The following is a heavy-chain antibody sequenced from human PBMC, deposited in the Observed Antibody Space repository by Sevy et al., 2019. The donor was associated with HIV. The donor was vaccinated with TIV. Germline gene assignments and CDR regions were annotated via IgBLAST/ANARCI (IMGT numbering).Heavy chain of an antibody. CDR1: GFSFSTYA. V-gene: IGHV3-23*01. CDR2: ISGSGSNT. CDR3: AKEGPGYNYDSSGYFPS. Sequence: GGSLRLSCAASGFSFSTYAMTWVRQAPGKGLEWVSAISGSGSNTYNADSVKGRFTISRDNSKNTLYRQMNSLGAEDTAVYYCAKEGPGYNYDSSGYFPSWGQGTLVTVSS. D-gene: IGHD3-22*01. J-gene: IGHJ4*02.